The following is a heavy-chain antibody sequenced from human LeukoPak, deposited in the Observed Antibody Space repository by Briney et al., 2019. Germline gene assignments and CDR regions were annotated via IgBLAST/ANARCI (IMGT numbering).Heavy chain of an antibody. D-gene: IGHD1-14*01. V-gene: IGHV3-23*01. CDR1: GFSFSSYA. Sequence: GRSLRLSCAASGFSFSSYAMSWVRQAPGKGLHWVSTFSDTGGGPYSSGGTYYADSVKGRFTISRDNSKKTMYLQMDSLRADDTAIYFCAKGEVNHLGGLDSWGQGTLVTVSS. J-gene: IGHJ4*02. CDR2: FSDTGGGPYSSGGT. CDR3: AKGEVNHLGGLDS.